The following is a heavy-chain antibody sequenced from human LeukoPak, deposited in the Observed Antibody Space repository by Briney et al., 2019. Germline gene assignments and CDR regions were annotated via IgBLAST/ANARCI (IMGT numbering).Heavy chain of an antibody. CDR3: ARGSRYFDWLDPGDDY. Sequence: EASVKVSCKASGYTFTSFDINWVRQATGQGLEWMGWMNPNSGITGFAQKFQGRVTMTRNTSINTAYMELSSLKSEDTAVYYCARGSRYFDWLDPGDDYWGQGTLVTVSS. V-gene: IGHV1-8*01. D-gene: IGHD3-9*01. J-gene: IGHJ4*02. CDR2: MNPNSGIT. CDR1: GYTFTSFD.